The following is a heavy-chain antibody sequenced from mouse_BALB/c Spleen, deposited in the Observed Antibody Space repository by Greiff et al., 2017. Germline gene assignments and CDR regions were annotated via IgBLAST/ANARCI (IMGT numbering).Heavy chain of an antibody. CDR3: ARTFYYFYAMDD. J-gene: IGHJ4*01. D-gene: IGHD2-1*01. Sequence: QVQLQQSGAELVRPGSSVKISCKASGYAFSSYWMNWVKQRPGQGLEWIGQIYPGAGDTNYNGKFKGKATLTADKSSSTAYMQLSSLTSEDSAVYFCARTFYYFYAMDDWGQGTSVTVSS. CDR2: IYPGAGDT. CDR1: GYAFSSYW. V-gene: IGHV1-80*01.